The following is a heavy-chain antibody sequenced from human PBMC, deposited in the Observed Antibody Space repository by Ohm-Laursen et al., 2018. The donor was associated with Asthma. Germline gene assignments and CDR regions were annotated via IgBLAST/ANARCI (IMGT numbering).Heavy chain of an antibody. Sequence: SETLSLTCTVSGGSISSYYWSWIRQPPGKGLEWIGYIYYSGSTNYNPSLKSRVTISVDTSKNQFSLKLSSVTAADTAVYYCARDAYGDSDYWGQGTLVTVSS. CDR3: ARDAYGDSDY. CDR1: GGSISSYY. CDR2: IYYSGST. V-gene: IGHV4-59*01. J-gene: IGHJ4*02. D-gene: IGHD4-17*01.